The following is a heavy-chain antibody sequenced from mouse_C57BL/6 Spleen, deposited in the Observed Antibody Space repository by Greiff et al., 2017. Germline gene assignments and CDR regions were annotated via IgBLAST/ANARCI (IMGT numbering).Heavy chain of an antibody. Sequence: EVKLVESGGGLVKPGGSLKLSCAASGFTFSSYAMSWVRQTPEKRLEWVATISDGGSYTYSPDNVKGRFTISRDNAKNNLYLQMSHLKSEDTAMDYCARDGATWDLDYWGQGTTLTVSS. CDR1: GFTFSSYA. D-gene: IGHD4-1*01. V-gene: IGHV5-4*01. CDR2: ISDGGSYT. CDR3: ARDGATWDLDY. J-gene: IGHJ2*01.